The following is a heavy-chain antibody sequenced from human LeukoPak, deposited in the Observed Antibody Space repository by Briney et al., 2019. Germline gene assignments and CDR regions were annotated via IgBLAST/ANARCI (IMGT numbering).Heavy chain of an antibody. V-gene: IGHV3-74*03. D-gene: IGHD5-18*01. J-gene: IGHJ5*02. Sequence: PGGSLRLSCAASGFTFSNYWMHWVRQAPGKGLVWVSRINSDGSSTTYADSVKGRFTTSRDNAKNTLYLQMNSLRAEDTAVYYCARDPHGYWWFDPWGQGTLVTVSS. CDR3: ARDPHGYWWFDP. CDR2: INSDGSST. CDR1: GFTFSNYW.